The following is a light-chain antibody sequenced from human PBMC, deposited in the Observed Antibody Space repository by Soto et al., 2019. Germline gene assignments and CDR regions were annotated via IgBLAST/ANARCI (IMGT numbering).Light chain of an antibody. J-gene: IGKJ1*01. CDR3: QQYGVSPRT. CDR1: QSVSRK. Sequence: EIVMTQSPATLSVSPGERATLSCVASQSVSRKLAWYQQTRGQAPRLLMYGASTRATGIPDRFSGSGSGTDFTLTISRLEPEDFAVYYCQQYGVSPRTFGQGTKVDI. V-gene: IGKV3-20*01. CDR2: GAS.